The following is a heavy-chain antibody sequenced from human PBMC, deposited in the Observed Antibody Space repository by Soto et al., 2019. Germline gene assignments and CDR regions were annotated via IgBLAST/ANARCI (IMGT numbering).Heavy chain of an antibody. D-gene: IGHD5-18*01. J-gene: IGHJ6*02. CDR3: TRHLAGYSYGPDYGMDV. CDR2: IRSKANSYAT. V-gene: IGHV3-73*02. Sequence: EVQLVESGGGLVQPGGSLKLSCAASGFTFSGSAMHWVRQASGKGLEWVGRIRSKANSYATAYAASVKGRFTISRDDSKNTAYLQMNSLKTEDTAVYYCTRHLAGYSYGPDYGMDVCGQGTTVTVSS. CDR1: GFTFSGSA.